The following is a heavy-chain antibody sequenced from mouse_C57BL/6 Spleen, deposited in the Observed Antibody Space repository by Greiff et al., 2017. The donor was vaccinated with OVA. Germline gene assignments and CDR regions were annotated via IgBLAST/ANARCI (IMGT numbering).Heavy chain of an antibody. Sequence: QVQLQQPGAELVRPGSSVKLSCKASGYTFTSYWMHWVKQRPIQGLEWIGNIDPSDSETHYNQKFKDKATLTVDKSSSTAYMQLSSLTSEDSAVYYCARGGGYDPHAMDYWGQGTSVTVSS. CDR3: ARGGGYDPHAMDY. CDR1: GYTFTSYW. J-gene: IGHJ4*01. CDR2: IDPSDSET. V-gene: IGHV1-52*01. D-gene: IGHD2-2*01.